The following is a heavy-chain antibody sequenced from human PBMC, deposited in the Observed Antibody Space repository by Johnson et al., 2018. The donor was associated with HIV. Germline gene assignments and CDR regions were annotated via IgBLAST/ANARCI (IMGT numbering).Heavy chain of an antibody. CDR2: ISYDGSNK. V-gene: IGHV3-30*03. D-gene: IGHD5-24*01. Sequence: QVQLVESGGGVVQPGRSLRLSCAASGFTFSSYGMHWVRQAPGKGLEWVAVISYDGSNKYYADSVKGRFTISRDNSKNTLYLQMNSLRAEDTAVYYCAREGATIEGRSTFDSWGPGTMVTVSS. J-gene: IGHJ3*02. CDR3: AREGATIEGRSTFDS. CDR1: GFTFSSYG.